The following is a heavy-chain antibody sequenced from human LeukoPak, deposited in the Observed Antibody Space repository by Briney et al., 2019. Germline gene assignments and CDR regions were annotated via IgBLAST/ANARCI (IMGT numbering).Heavy chain of an antibody. CDR3: TRTLQSVRDGYKSFDS. J-gene: IGHJ4*02. Sequence: GGSLRLSCAASGFTLSCYSMTWVRQAPGKGLEWVSSISSSSSFIYYADSVKGRFTISRDNAKNSLFLQMNSLRAEDTAVYYCTRTLQSVRDGYKSFDSWGQGTLVTVSS. CDR2: ISSSSSFI. CDR1: GFTLSCYS. D-gene: IGHD5-24*01. V-gene: IGHV3-21*01.